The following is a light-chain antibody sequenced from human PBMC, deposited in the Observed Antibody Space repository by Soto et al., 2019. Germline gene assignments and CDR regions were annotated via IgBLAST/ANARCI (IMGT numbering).Light chain of an antibody. J-gene: IGLJ2*01. CDR2: EVS. Sequence: QSVLTQPASVSGSPGQSITISCTGTSSDVGSYNLVSWYQQHPGKAPKLMIYEVSKRPSGVSNRFSGSKSGNTASLTISGLQAEDEADYYCCSYAGNNTLVFGGGTKLTVL. CDR3: CSYAGNNTLV. CDR1: SSDVGSYNL. V-gene: IGLV2-23*02.